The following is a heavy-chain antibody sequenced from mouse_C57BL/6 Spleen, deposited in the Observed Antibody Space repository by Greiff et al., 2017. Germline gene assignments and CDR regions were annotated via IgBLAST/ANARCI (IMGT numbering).Heavy chain of an antibody. CDR2: IDPEDGET. CDR1: GFNIKDYY. D-gene: IGHD2-5*01. Sequence: EVQLQQSGAELVKPGASVKLSCTASGFNIKDYYMHWVKQRTEQGLEWIGRIDPEDGETKYAQKFQGKATITADTSSNTAYLQLSSLTSEDTAVYYCARGYSNYPYWYFDVWGTGTTVTVSS. CDR3: ARGYSNYPYWYFDV. J-gene: IGHJ1*03. V-gene: IGHV14-2*01.